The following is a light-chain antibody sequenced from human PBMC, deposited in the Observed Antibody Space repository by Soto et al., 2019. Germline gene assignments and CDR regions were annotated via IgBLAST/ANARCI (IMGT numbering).Light chain of an antibody. V-gene: IGLV1-44*01. J-gene: IGLJ3*02. CDR3: AAWDGSLNGPL. Sequence: QSVLTQPPSASGTPGQRVTISCSGSSSNIGSNTVNWYQQLPGTAPTLLLASNNQRPSGVPDRFSGSKSGTSASLAVNGRQSGDEAYYYCAAWDGSLNGPLFGGGTQVTVL. CDR2: SNN. CDR1: SSNIGSNT.